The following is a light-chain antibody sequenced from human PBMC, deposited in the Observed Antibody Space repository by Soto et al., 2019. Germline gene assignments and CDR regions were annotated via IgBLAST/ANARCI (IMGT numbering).Light chain of an antibody. CDR2: DAS. V-gene: IGKV1-5*01. CDR1: QSVTNW. J-gene: IGKJ2*01. CDR3: QQYTTYPYT. Sequence: DIQMTQSPSTLSASVGDRVTLTCRASQSVTNWLAWYQQKPAKAPNLLIYDASRLQSGIPSRFSGSGSGTEFTLTISSLQPDDFATYYCQQYTTYPYTFGQGTKLEIK.